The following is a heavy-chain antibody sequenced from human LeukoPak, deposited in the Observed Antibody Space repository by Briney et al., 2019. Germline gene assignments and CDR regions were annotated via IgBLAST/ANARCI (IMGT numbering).Heavy chain of an antibody. Sequence: GGSLRLSCAASGFSLSNFTMNWVRQAPGKGLEWVSSISSSSYIYYAGSVKGRFTISRDNAKKSLYLQMNSLRVEDTAVYYCARAGSGYRDSIDYWGQGTLVTVSS. CDR2: ISSSSYI. CDR1: GFSLSNFT. J-gene: IGHJ4*02. CDR3: ARAGSGYRDSIDY. V-gene: IGHV3-21*01. D-gene: IGHD3-22*01.